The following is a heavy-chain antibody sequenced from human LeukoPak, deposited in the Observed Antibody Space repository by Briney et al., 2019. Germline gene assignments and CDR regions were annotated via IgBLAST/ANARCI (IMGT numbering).Heavy chain of an antibody. CDR1: GFTSSDYA. D-gene: IGHD2-15*01. V-gene: IGHV3-23*01. CDR2: ISGSGGST. J-gene: IGHJ4*02. CDR3: AKAIGTVVVADFDY. Sequence: PGGSLRLSCAASGFTSSDYAMSCVRQAPGKGLEWVSGISGSGGSTYYADSVKGRFAISRGNSKNTVYLRMNSLRAEDTAVYYCAKAIGTVVVADFDYWGQGTLVTVSS.